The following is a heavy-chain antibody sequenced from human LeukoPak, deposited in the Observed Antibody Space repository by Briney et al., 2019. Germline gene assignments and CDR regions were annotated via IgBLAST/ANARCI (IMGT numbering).Heavy chain of an antibody. CDR2: ISGSGGST. D-gene: IGHD6-19*01. CDR3: AKMPVSYSSGWSNFDY. V-gene: IGHV3-23*01. CDR1: GGSFSGYY. J-gene: IGHJ4*02. Sequence: ETLSLTCAVYGGSFSGYYWSWVGQAPGKGLEWVSRISGSGGSTYYADSVKGRFTISRDNSKNALYLQMNSLRAEDTAVYYCAKMPVSYSSGWSNFDYWGQGTLVTVSS.